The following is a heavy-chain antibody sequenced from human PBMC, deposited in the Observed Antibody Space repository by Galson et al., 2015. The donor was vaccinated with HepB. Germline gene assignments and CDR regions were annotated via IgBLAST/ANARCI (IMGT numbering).Heavy chain of an antibody. CDR1: GYTFTGSY. V-gene: IGHV1-2*02. Sequence: SVKVSCKASGYTFTGSYVHWVRQAPGQGLEWMGWINPSSGGTNYAQKFHGRVTMTRDTSISTAYMELSRLRSDDTAVYYCALPHIAAAVFGYWGQGTLVTVSS. D-gene: IGHD6-13*01. CDR2: INPSSGGT. CDR3: ALPHIAAAVFGY. J-gene: IGHJ4*02.